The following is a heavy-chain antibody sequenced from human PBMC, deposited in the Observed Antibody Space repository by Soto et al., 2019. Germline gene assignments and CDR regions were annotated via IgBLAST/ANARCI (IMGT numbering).Heavy chain of an antibody. J-gene: IGHJ6*02. D-gene: IGHD6-19*01. CDR1: GASINNYH. V-gene: IGHV4-59*12. Sequence: SSETLSLTCTVSGASINNYHWNWLRQPPGKGLEGIGYIFYNGITNYSPSLKSRLTISIDTSTNQFSLRLTSVTAADTAVYYCARDRGPQQWLVPRGYYYGMDVWGQGTTVTVSS. CDR2: IFYNGIT. CDR3: ARDRGPQQWLVPRGYYYGMDV.